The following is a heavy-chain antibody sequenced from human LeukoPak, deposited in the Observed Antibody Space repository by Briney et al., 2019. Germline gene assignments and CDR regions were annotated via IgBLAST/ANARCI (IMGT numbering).Heavy chain of an antibody. CDR2: IYYSGST. CDR3: ARGSSSWYYFDY. CDR1: GGSISSYY. J-gene: IGHJ4*02. Sequence: ASETLSLTCTVSGGSISSYYWSWIRQPPGKGLEWIGYIYYSGSTNYNPSLKSRVTISVDTSKNQFSLKLSSVTAADTAVYYCARGSSSWYYFDYWGQGTLVTVSS. V-gene: IGHV4-59*01. D-gene: IGHD6-13*01.